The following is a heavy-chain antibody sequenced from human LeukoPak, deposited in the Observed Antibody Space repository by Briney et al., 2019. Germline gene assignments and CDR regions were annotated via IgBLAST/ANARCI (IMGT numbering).Heavy chain of an antibody. V-gene: IGHV3-48*03. D-gene: IGHD3-22*01. Sequence: GGSLRLSCAASGFTFSTYEMNWVRQAPGKGLELVSYISSSGSTIYYADSVKGRFTISRDNAKNSLYLQMNSLRAEDTAVYYCASSSGHTHDYWGQGTLVTVSS. CDR3: ASSSGHTHDY. J-gene: IGHJ4*02. CDR2: ISSSGSTI. CDR1: GFTFSTYE.